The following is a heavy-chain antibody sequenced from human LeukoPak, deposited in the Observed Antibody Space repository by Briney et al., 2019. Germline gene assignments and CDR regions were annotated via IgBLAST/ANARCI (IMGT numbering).Heavy chain of an antibody. CDR3: ARDNYYSIDY. CDR2: INWNGGNT. V-gene: IGHV3-20*04. J-gene: IGHJ4*02. D-gene: IGHD1-26*01. Sequence: PGGSLRPSCAASGFTFDDYGMNWVRQAPGKGLEWVSGINWNGGNTGYADSVKGRFTISRDNAKNSLYLQMSGLGVDDTAVYYCARDNYYSIDYWGQGTLVTVSS. CDR1: GFTFDDYG.